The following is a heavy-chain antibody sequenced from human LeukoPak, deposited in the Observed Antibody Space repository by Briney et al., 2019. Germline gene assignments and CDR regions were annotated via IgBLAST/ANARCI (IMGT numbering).Heavy chain of an antibody. CDR1: GFTFSSYW. V-gene: IGHV3-74*01. CDR3: ASPSSTSLFDY. CDR2: INSDGSST. J-gene: IGHJ4*02. Sequence: PGGSLRLSCEASGFTFSSYWMHWVRQAPGKGLVWVSRINSDGSSTSYADSVKGRFTISRDNAKNTLYLQMNSLRAEDTAVYYCASPSSTSLFDYWGQGTLVTVSS. D-gene: IGHD2-2*01.